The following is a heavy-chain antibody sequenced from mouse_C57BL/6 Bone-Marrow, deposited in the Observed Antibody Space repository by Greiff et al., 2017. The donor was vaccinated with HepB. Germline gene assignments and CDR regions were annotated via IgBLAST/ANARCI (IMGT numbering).Heavy chain of an antibody. Sequence: VQLQQSRPELVKPGASVKISCKASGYTFTDYYMNWVKQSHGKSLEWIGDINPNNGGTSYNQKFKGKATLTVDKSSSTAYMELRSLTSEDSAVYYCARKWIAYWGQGTLVTVSA. J-gene: IGHJ3*01. CDR3: ARKWIAY. CDR2: INPNNGGT. V-gene: IGHV1-26*01. CDR1: GYTFTDYY.